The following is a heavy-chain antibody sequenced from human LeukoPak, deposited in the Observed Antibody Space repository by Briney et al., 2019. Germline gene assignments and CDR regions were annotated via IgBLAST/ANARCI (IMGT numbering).Heavy chain of an antibody. J-gene: IGHJ6*02. Sequence: GRSLRLSCAASGFTFDDYAMHWVRQAPGKGLEWVSGISWNSASIDYADCVKGRFTISRDNAKNSLYLQMNSLRAEDTALYYCAKDIHYGDPPYGMDVWGQGTTVTVSS. CDR3: AKDIHYGDPPYGMDV. D-gene: IGHD4-17*01. CDR1: GFTFDDYA. V-gene: IGHV3-9*01. CDR2: ISWNSASI.